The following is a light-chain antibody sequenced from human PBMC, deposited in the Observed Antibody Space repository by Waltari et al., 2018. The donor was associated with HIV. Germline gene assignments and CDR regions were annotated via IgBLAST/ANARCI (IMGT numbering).Light chain of an antibody. J-gene: IGLJ3*02. CDR3: NSWDTNPEGVV. CDR1: SLRNYY. CDR2: GKN. Sequence: SELTQDPAVSVALGQTVRITCQGDSLRNYYATWYQQKPGQAPVLVIYGKNNRPSGIPDRFSCSSSGNTASLTITATQADDEADYYCNSWDTNPEGVVFGGGTKLTVL. V-gene: IGLV3-19*01.